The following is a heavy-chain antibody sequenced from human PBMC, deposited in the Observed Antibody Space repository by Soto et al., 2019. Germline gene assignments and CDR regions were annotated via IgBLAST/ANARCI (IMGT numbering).Heavy chain of an antibody. J-gene: IGHJ4*02. CDR1: GFTFNSCG. Sequence: QVQLVXSGGGVVQPGRSLRLSCAASGFTFNSCGMHWVRQAPGKGLEWVAVISSYGSNTYYADSVKGRFTXSXXXXXXXXXXXXXXXXXXXXXXXXXXXXXXXSXTGIWXXVEXLNNYXDYWGQGTLVTVSS. D-gene: IGHD3-16*01. CDR2: ISSYGSNT. CDR3: XXXXXXSXTGIWXXVEXLNNYXDY. V-gene: IGHV3-30*03.